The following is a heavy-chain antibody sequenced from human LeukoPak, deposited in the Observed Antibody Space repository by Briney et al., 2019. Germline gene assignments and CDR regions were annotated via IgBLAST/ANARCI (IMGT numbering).Heavy chain of an antibody. V-gene: IGHV4-59*01. CDR2: IYYRGYT. CDR3: ARGGKRRLDY. J-gene: IGHJ4*02. CDR1: GVSISTYY. Sequence: SETLSLTRTVSGVSISTYYWSWIRQPPGKGLEWIGYIYYRGYTNYNPSLKSRVTISLDASKNQFSLKLSFVTAADTAVYCCARGGKRRLDYWGQGTLVTVSS. D-gene: IGHD3-16*01.